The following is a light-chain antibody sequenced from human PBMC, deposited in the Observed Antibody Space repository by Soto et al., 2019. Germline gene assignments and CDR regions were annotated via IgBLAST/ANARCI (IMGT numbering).Light chain of an antibody. Sequence: DIQMTQSPSSLSASVGDRVTITCRASQGISNYLAWYQQIPGKVPKLLISAASTLQSGVPSRFSGSGSGTEFTLTIISLQPEDVATYYCQKYTTVPAFGGGTKVEIK. V-gene: IGKV1-27*01. CDR3: QKYTTVPA. J-gene: IGKJ4*01. CDR1: QGISNY. CDR2: AAS.